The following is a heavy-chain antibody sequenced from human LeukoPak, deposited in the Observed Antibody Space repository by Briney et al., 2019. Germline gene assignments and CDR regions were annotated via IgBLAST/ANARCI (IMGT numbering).Heavy chain of an antibody. J-gene: IGHJ4*02. D-gene: IGHD3-22*01. CDR1: GGSISSYY. CDR3: AGASYDSSGVH. Sequence: SETLSLTCTVSGGSISSYYWSWIRQPPGKGLEWIGYIYYSGSTNYDPSLKSRVTISVDTPKNQFSLKLSSVTAADTAVYYCAGASYDSSGVHWGQGTLVTVSS. V-gene: IGHV4-59*01. CDR2: IYYSGST.